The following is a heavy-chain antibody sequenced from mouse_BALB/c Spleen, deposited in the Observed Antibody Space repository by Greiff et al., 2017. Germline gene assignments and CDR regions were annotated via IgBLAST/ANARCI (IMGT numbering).Heavy chain of an antibody. CDR1: GFTFSDYY. D-gene: IGHD1-1*01. J-gene: IGHJ2*01. CDR2: ISDGGSYT. V-gene: IGHV5-4*02. Sequence: EVHLVESGGGLVKPGGSLKLSCAASGFTFSDYYMYWVRQTPEKRLEWVATISDGGSYTYYPDSVKGRFTISRDNAKNNLYMQMSSLKSEDTAMYYCARESPHYYGSSYLDYWGQGTTLTVSS. CDR3: ARESPHYYGSSYLDY.